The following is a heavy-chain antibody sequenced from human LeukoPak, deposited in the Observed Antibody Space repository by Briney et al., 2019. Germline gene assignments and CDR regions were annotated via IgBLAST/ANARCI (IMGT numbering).Heavy chain of an antibody. CDR1: GFTFSSYW. Sequence: GGSLGLSCAASGFTFSSYWMSWVRQAPGKGLEWVANIKQDGSEKYYVDSVKGRFTISRDNAKNSLYLQMNSLRAEDTAVYYCARDSGDYEFLYYYYGMDVWGQGTTVTVSS. D-gene: IGHD4-17*01. V-gene: IGHV3-7*01. CDR2: IKQDGSEK. J-gene: IGHJ6*02. CDR3: ARDSGDYEFLYYYYGMDV.